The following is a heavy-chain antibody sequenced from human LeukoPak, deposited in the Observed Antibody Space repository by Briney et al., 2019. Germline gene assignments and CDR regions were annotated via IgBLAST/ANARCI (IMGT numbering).Heavy chain of an antibody. CDR1: RGSISFYY. V-gene: IGHV4-4*07. D-gene: IGHD3-10*01. CDR3: ARDLRRRGFDY. J-gene: IGHJ4*02. CDR2: IYTSGNT. Sequence: SETLSLTCTVSRGSISFYYWSWIRQPAGKGLEWIGRIYTSGNTNYNPSLKSRVTMSVNTSKNQFSLKLSSVTAADTAVYYCARDLRRRGFDYWGQGTLVTVSS.